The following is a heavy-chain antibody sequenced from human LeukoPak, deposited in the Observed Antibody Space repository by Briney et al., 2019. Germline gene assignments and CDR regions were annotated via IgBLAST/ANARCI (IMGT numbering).Heavy chain of an antibody. CDR3: ARGAAAANFDY. J-gene: IGHJ4*02. CDR1: GFTLSAYY. CDR2: ISSSSSYT. V-gene: IGHV3-11*05. Sequence: GGSLRLSCGAFGFTLSAYYMSWIGQAPGKGLEWVSYISSSSSYTNYADSVKGRFTISRDNAKNSLYLQMNSLRAEDSAVYYCARGAAAANFDYWGQGTLVTVSS. D-gene: IGHD6-13*01.